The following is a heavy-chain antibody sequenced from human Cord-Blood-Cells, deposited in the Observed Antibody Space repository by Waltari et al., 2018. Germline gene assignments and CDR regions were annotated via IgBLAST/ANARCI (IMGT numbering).Heavy chain of an antibody. V-gene: IGHV6-1*01. D-gene: IGHD3-22*01. J-gene: IGHJ4*02. CDR3: ARSIYYYDSSGYYYYFDY. CDR2: TDYRYKWYN. Sequence: QVQLQQSGPGLVKPSQTLSLTCAISGDSVSSNSAAWNWIRQSPSRGLEWLGRTDYRYKWYNEYAVSVKSRITNNPDTSKNQCSLQLNSGTPEDTAVYYCARSIYYYDSSGYYYYFDYWGQGTLVSVSS. CDR1: GDSVSSNSAA.